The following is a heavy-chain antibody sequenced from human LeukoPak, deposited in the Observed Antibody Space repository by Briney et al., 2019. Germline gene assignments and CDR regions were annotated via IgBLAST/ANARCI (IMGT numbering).Heavy chain of an antibody. V-gene: IGHV1-8*01. J-gene: IGHJ4*02. CDR3: ARVLRSRYGSPTVFDY. D-gene: IGHD5-24*01. Sequence: GASVKVSCKASGYTFTSYDINWVRQATGQGLEWMGGMNPNSGNTGYAQKFQGRVTMTRNTSISTAYMELSSLRSEDTAVYYCARVLRSRYGSPTVFDYWGQGTLVTVSS. CDR2: MNPNSGNT. CDR1: GYTFTSYD.